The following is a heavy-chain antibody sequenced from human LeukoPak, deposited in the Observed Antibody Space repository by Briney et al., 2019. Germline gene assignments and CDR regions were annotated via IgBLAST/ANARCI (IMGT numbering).Heavy chain of an antibody. CDR2: IWYDGSNK. CDR1: GFTFSSYG. V-gene: IGHV3-30*02. Sequence: PGGSLRLSCAASGFTFSSYGMHWVRQAPGKGLEGVAVIWYDGSNKYYADFVKGRFTISRDNSKNTLYLQMNSLRAEDTAVYYCSKDKKDGSGYYGMDVWGQGTTVTVSS. CDR3: SKDKKDGSGYYGMDV. J-gene: IGHJ6*02. D-gene: IGHD3-10*01.